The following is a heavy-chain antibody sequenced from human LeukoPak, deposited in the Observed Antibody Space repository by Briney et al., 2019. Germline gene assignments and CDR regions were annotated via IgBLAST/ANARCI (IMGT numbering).Heavy chain of an antibody. CDR2: IHRSGST. Sequence: PSGTLALTCVVSGGYIIRAKWWSWVRQPPWKGLEWIGEIHRSGSTNYNPSLKSRVTISVDKSKNQFSLKLSSVTAADTAVYYCARRDFYDSTGYFESQSWGQGTLVIVSS. CDR3: ARRDFYDSTGYFESQS. D-gene: IGHD3-22*01. V-gene: IGHV4-4*02. J-gene: IGHJ1*01. CDR1: GGYIIRAKW.